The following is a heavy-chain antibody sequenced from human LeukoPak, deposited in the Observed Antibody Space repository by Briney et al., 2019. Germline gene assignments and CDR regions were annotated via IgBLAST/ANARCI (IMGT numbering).Heavy chain of an antibody. CDR1: GFTFSRYA. Sequence: GGSLRLSCTASGFTFSRYAMSWVRQAPGKGLEWVSSISGSGNSTYWADSVKGRFTISRDNSKNTFFLQINSLRAEDTAVYYCARGPDCSRSSCFVLGWFDPWGQGTLVAVSS. CDR2: ISGSGNST. V-gene: IGHV3-23*01. J-gene: IGHJ5*02. D-gene: IGHD2-2*01. CDR3: ARGPDCSRSSCFVLGWFDP.